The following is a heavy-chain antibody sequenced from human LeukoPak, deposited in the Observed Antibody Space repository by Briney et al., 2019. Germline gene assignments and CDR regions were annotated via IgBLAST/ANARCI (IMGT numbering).Heavy chain of an antibody. Sequence: PGGSLRLSCAASGFTFSSYAMHWVRQAPGKGLEWVAVISYDGSNKYYADSVKGRFTISRDNSKNTLYLQMNSLRAEDTAVYYCARDPIEYPVLLWFGELFYGMDVWGQGTTVTVSS. D-gene: IGHD3-10*01. V-gene: IGHV3-30-3*01. CDR3: ARDPIEYPVLLWFGELFYGMDV. CDR2: ISYDGSNK. CDR1: GFTFSSYA. J-gene: IGHJ6*02.